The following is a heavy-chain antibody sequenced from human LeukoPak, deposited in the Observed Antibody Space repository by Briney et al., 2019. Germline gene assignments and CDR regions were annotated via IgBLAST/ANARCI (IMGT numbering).Heavy chain of an antibody. CDR2: IYHSGST. J-gene: IGHJ6*02. CDR3: ARGDHRQYYYYGMDV. D-gene: IGHD1-14*01. Sequence: SQTLSLTCAVSGGSISSGGYSWSWIRQPPGKGLEWIGYIYHSGSTYYNPSLKSRVTISVDRSKNQFSLKLSSVTAADTAVYYCARGDHRQYYYYGMDVWGQGTTVTVSS. V-gene: IGHV4-30-2*01. CDR1: GGSISSGGYS.